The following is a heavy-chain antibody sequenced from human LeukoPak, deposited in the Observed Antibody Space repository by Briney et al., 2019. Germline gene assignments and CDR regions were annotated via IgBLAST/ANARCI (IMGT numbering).Heavy chain of an antibody. CDR1: GGSFSGYY. Sequence: PSETLSLTCAVCGGSFSGYYWSWIRQPPGKGLEWIGEINHSGSTNYNPSLKSRVTISVDTSKNQFSLKLSSVTAADTAVYYCARGRAIAAGTYYYYYMDVWGKGTTVTVSS. CDR2: INHSGST. V-gene: IGHV4-34*01. CDR3: ARGRAIAAGTYYYYYMDV. J-gene: IGHJ6*03. D-gene: IGHD6-13*01.